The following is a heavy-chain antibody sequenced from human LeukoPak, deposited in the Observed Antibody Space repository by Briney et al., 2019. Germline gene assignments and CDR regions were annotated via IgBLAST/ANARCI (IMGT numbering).Heavy chain of an antibody. V-gene: IGHV3-9*03. J-gene: IGHJ2*01. Sequence: GGSLRLSCTASGFTFGDYAMSWFRQAPGKGLEWVSGISWNSGSIGYADSVKGRFTISRDNAKNSLYLQMNSLRAEDMALYYCAKGAGYYDRRGYWYFDLWGRGTLVTVSS. D-gene: IGHD3-22*01. CDR3: AKGAGYYDRRGYWYFDL. CDR2: ISWNSGSI. CDR1: GFTFGDYA.